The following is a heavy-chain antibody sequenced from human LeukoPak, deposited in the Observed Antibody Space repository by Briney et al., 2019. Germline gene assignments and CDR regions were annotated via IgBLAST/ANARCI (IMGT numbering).Heavy chain of an antibody. D-gene: IGHD2-8*01. CDR3: ARVGGYCTNGVVLCRPTAENNWFDP. V-gene: IGHV1-69*01. Sequence: SVKVSCKASGGTFSSYAISWVRQAPGQGLEWMGGIIPIFVTADYAQKFQGRVTITADESTSTAYMELSSLRSEDTAVYYCARVGGYCTNGVVLCRPTAENNWFDPWGQGTLVTVSS. CDR2: IIPIFVTA. J-gene: IGHJ5*02. CDR1: GGTFSSYA.